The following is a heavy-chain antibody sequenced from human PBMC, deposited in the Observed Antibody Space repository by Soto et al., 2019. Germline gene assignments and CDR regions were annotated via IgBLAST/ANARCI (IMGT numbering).Heavy chain of an antibody. D-gene: IGHD6-13*01. CDR2: ISYDGSNK. Sequence: PGGSLRLSCAASGFTFSSYGMHWVRQAPGKGLEWVAVISYDGSNKYYADSVKGRFTISRDNSKNTLYLQMNSLRAEDTAVYYCAKDLSSWYPGEDFDYWGQGTLVTVSS. V-gene: IGHV3-30*18. J-gene: IGHJ4*02. CDR3: AKDLSSWYPGEDFDY. CDR1: GFTFSSYG.